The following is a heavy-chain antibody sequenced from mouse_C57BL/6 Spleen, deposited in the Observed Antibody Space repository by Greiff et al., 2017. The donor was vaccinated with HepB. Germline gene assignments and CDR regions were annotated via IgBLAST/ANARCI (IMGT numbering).Heavy chain of an antibody. CDR1: GYTFTSYD. J-gene: IGHJ4*01. CDR2: IYHRDGST. V-gene: IGHV1-85*01. D-gene: IGHD1-1*01. CDR3: ARGITTVVKNYAMDY. Sequence: QVQLQQSGPELVKPGASVKLSCKASGYTFTSYDINWVKQRPGQGLEWIGWIYHRDGSTKYNEKFKGKVTLTVDTSSSTSYMELHSLTSKDSAVYVCARGITTVVKNYAMDYWGQGTSVTVSS.